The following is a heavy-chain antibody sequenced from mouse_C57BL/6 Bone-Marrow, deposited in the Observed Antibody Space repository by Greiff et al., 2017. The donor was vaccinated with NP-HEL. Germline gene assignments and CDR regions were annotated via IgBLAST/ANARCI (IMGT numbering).Heavy chain of an antibody. CDR2: IDPENGDT. CDR1: GFNIKDDY. J-gene: IGHJ2*01. Sequence: VQLQQSGAELVRPGASVKLSCTASGFNIKDDYMHWVKQRPEQGLEWIGWIDPENGDTEYASKFQGKATITADTSSNTAYLQLSSLTSEDTAVYYGTQVPVVTTGGRDYWGQGTTLTVSS. D-gene: IGHD1-1*01. CDR3: TQVPVVTTGGRDY. V-gene: IGHV14-4*01.